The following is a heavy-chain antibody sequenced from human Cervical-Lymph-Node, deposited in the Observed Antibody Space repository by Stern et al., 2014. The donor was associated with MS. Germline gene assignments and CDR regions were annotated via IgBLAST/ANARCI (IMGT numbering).Heavy chain of an antibody. J-gene: IGHJ5*02. V-gene: IGHV3-9*01. CDR2: ISWNSGPI. D-gene: IGHD3-10*01. Sequence: EVQLVESGGGLVQPGRSLRLSCAASGFTFEDYAIHWVRQTPGKGLEWVSGISWNSGPIGYADSVKGRFIISRDNAKNSLYLQMNSLRPEDTALYYCVMDPCRGTYCNWSDPWGQGTLVTVSS. CDR3: VMDPCRGTYCNWSDP. CDR1: GFTFEDYA.